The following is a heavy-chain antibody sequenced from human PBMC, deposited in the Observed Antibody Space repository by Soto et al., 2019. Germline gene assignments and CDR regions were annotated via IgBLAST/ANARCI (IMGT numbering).Heavy chain of an antibody. V-gene: IGHV3-30*18. Sequence: QVQLVESGGGVVQPGRSLRLSCAASGFTYSSYGMHWVRQAPGKGLEWVAVISYDGSNKYYADSVKGRFTISRDNSKNTLYLQMNSLRAADTAVYYCAKDNGYSHTRGTDVWGQGTTVTVSS. D-gene: IGHD5-18*01. CDR3: AKDNGYSHTRGTDV. J-gene: IGHJ6*02. CDR1: GFTYSSYG. CDR2: ISYDGSNK.